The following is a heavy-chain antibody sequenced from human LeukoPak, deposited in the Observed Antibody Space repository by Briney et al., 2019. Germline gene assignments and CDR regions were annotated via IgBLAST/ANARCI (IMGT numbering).Heavy chain of an antibody. J-gene: IGHJ3*02. D-gene: IGHD3-16*01. V-gene: IGHV3-23*01. CDR1: GFTFDSYG. CDR3: AKDQMITFGGVIAPDAFDI. CDR2: IYGSGIEK. Sequence: GVSLRLFCTASGFTFDSYGMAWVRQAPGKGLEGGASIYGSGIEKFYADSVKARFTVSRDNSKNTLYLQLSSMRDEDTAVYYCAKDQMITFGGVIAPDAFDIWGQGTMVTVSS.